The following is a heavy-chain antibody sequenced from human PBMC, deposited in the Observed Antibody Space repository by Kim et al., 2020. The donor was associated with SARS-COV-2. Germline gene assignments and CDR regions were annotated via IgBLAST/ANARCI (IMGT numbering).Heavy chain of an antibody. Sequence: GGSLRLSCAASGFTFSSYSMNWVRQAPGKGLEWVSYISSSSSTIYYADSVKGRFTISRDNAKNSLYLQMNSLRDEDTAVYYCARDVPRGRLRYFDRRPEYFDYWGQGTLVTVSS. V-gene: IGHV3-48*02. D-gene: IGHD3-9*01. CDR2: ISSSSSTI. J-gene: IGHJ4*02. CDR3: ARDVPRGRLRYFDRRPEYFDY. CDR1: GFTFSSYS.